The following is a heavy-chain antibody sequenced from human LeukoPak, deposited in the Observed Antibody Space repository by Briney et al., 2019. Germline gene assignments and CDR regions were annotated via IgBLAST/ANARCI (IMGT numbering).Heavy chain of an antibody. J-gene: IGHJ4*02. D-gene: IGHD1-26*01. CDR3: AISIVGATDFDY. V-gene: IGHV1-69*06. CDR2: IIPIFGTA. Sequence: SVKVSCKASGGTFISYAISWVRQAPGQGLEWMGGIIPIFGTANYAQKFQGRVTITADKSTSTAYMELSSLRSEDTAVYYCAISIVGATDFDYWGQGTLVTVSS. CDR1: GGTFISYA.